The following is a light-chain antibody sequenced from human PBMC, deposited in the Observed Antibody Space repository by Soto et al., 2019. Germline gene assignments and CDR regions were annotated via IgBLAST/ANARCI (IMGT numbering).Light chain of an antibody. CDR2: GAS. J-gene: IGKJ2*02. CDR1: QRVASDY. Sequence: EIVVTQSPGTLSLSPGERATLSCRASQRVASDYLAWYQHKPGQAPRLLIFGASSRATGIPDRFSGSGSVKDFTITISRLEHEDFAVYYYQQYGSSPRTFGQGTKLEIK. V-gene: IGKV3-20*01. CDR3: QQYGSSPRT.